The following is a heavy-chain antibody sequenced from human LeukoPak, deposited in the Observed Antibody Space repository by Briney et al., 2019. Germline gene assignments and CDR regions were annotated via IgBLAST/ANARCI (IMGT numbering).Heavy chain of an antibody. CDR1: GASITSGSYY. V-gene: IGHV4-39*01. Sequence: PSETLSLTCTVSGASITSGSYYWGWIRQPPGKGLEWIGSIYYSGSTYYNPSLKSRVTISVDTSKNQFSLEVRSVTAADRAVYYCARPQGVASVWDFEYWGQGTLVTVSS. D-gene: IGHD5-12*01. J-gene: IGHJ4*02. CDR2: IYYSGST. CDR3: ARPQGVASVWDFEY.